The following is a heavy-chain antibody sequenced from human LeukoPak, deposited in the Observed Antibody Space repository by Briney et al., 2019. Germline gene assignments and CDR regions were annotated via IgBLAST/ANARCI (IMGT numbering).Heavy chain of an antibody. CDR2: IIASGDSA. D-gene: IGHD3-3*01. CDR1: GFSFSTVP. Sequence: GGSLRLSCAASGFSFSTVPMSWVRQVPGKGLECVSYIIASGDSAYYADSVRGRFTISRDNSKNTLYLQMDDLRAEDSAVYYCATHILFWSGLFDSWGQGALVSVSS. V-gene: IGHV3-23*01. J-gene: IGHJ4*02. CDR3: ATHILFWSGLFDS.